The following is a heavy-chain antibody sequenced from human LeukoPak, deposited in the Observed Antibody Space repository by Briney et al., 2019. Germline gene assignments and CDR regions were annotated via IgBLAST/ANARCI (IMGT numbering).Heavy chain of an antibody. CDR3: ARTYYYDSSGDNWFDP. J-gene: IGHJ5*02. CDR1: GGSISSSSYY. D-gene: IGHD3-22*01. Sequence: PSETLSLTCTVSGGSISSSSYYWGWIRQPPGKGLEWIGSIYYSGSTYYNPSLKSRVTISVDTSKNQFSLKLSSVTAADTAVYYCARTYYYDSSGDNWFDPWGQGTLVTVSS. CDR2: IYYSGST. V-gene: IGHV4-39*01.